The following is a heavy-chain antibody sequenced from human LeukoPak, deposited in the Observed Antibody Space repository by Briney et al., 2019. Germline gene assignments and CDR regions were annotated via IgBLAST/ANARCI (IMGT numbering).Heavy chain of an antibody. Sequence: ASVKVSCKAPGYTFTNYGISWVRQAPGQGLEWMGWISPYNGNTIYAQKLQGRVTVTTGTSTSTAYMELRSLRSDDTAVYYCTRTVLDCKNGVCYDYWGQGTLVTVS. CDR1: GYTFTNYG. D-gene: IGHD2-8*01. CDR3: TRTVLDCKNGVCYDY. V-gene: IGHV1-18*01. CDR2: ISPYNGNT. J-gene: IGHJ4*02.